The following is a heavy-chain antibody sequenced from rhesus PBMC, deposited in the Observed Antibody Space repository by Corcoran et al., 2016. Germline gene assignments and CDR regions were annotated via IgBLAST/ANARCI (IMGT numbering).Heavy chain of an antibody. CDR3: ARSGYGSGGVY. CDR2: INGNSGNS. CDR1: GASISTYW. V-gene: IGHV4-80*01. D-gene: IGHD4-4*01. J-gene: IGHJ4*01. Sequence: QVQLQESGPGLGKPAETLSLTCAVSGASISTYWCSWFRQPPGKGLAWIGEINGNSGNSYDNPSLKSRVTISKDASKNQFSLKLSSVTAADTAVYYCARSGYGSGGVYWGQGVLVTVSS.